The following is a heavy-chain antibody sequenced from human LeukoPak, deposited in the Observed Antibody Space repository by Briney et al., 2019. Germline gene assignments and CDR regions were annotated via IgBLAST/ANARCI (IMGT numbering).Heavy chain of an antibody. CDR1: GGSISSYY. CDR3: ARHVPFIGVAYFDY. V-gene: IGHV4-39*01. D-gene: IGHD2-21*01. Sequence: PSETLSLTCTVSGGSISSYYWGWIRQPPGKGLEWIGSIYYSGSTYYNPSLKSRVTISVDTSKNQFSLKLSSVTAADTAVYYCARHVPFIGVAYFDYWGQGTLVTVSS. J-gene: IGHJ4*02. CDR2: IYYSGST.